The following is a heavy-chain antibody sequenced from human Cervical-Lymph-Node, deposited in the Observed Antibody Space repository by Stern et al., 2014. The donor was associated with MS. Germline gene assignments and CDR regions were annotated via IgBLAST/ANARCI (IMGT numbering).Heavy chain of an antibody. CDR2: ITPNSGTT. V-gene: IGHV1-2*02. D-gene: IGHD4-23*01. CDR3: ARVIGETPPVFDV. Sequence: VQLVESGAEVKKPGASVKVSCRTSGYTFNAYYLQWVRQDPGQGLEWMGRITPNSGTTNYAQKIQGRVTMTSDTSTSTAYNELSRLTFDDTATYHCARVIGETPPVFDVWGQGTTVIVSS. J-gene: IGHJ6*02. CDR1: GYTFNAYY.